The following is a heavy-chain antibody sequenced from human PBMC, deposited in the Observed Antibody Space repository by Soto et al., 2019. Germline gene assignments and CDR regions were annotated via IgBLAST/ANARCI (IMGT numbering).Heavy chain of an antibody. CDR2: IIPIFGTA. Sequence: ASVKVSCKASGGTFSSYAISWVRQAPGQGLEWMGEIIPIFGTANYAQKFQGRVTITEDTSTDTAYMELSSLRSEDTAVYYCATDLEAARLGYWGQGTLVTVSS. CDR3: ATDLEAARLGY. J-gene: IGHJ4*02. V-gene: IGHV1-69*06. D-gene: IGHD6-6*01. CDR1: GGTFSSYA.